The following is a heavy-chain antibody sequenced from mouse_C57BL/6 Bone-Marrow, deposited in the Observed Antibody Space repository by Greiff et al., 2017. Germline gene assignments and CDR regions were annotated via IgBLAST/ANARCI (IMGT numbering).Heavy chain of an antibody. D-gene: IGHD1-1*01. CDR2: IDPSDSYT. CDR3: ARDGNSGYWFAY. CDR1: GYTFTSYW. J-gene: IGHJ3*01. V-gene: IGHV1-69*01. Sequence: VKLQQPGAELVMPGASVKLSCKASGYTFTSYWMHWVKQRPGQGLEWIGEIDPSDSYTNYNQKFKGKSTLTVDKSSSTAYMQLSSLTSEDSAVFYCARDGNSGYWFAYWGQGTLVTVSA.